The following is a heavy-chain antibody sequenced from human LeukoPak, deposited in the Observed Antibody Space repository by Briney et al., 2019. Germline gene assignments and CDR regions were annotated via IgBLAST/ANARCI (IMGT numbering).Heavy chain of an antibody. D-gene: IGHD7-27*01. Sequence: PGGSLRLSCAASGFTFSSYSMNWVRQAPGKGLEWVSYISSSSSTIYYADSVKGRFTISRDNAKNSLYLQMNSLRAEDTAVYYCAREKDMGIDAFDIWGQGTMVTVSS. V-gene: IGHV3-48*04. CDR2: ISSSSSTI. J-gene: IGHJ3*02. CDR3: AREKDMGIDAFDI. CDR1: GFTFSSYS.